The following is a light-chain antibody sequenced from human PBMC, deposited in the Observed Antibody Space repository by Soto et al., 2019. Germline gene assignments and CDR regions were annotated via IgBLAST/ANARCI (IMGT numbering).Light chain of an antibody. CDR1: QSISSW. J-gene: IGKJ1*01. Sequence: TLSASVGDRVTLTCRASQSISSWLAWYQQKPGKAPKLLIYDASSFESGVPSRFSGSGSGTEFTLTISSLQPDDFATYYCQQYNSYSMWTFGQGTRWIS. CDR3: QQYNSYSMWT. V-gene: IGKV1-5*01. CDR2: DAS.